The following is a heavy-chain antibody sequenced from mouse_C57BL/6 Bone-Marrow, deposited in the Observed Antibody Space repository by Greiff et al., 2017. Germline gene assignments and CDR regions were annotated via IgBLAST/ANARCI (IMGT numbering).Heavy chain of an antibody. D-gene: IGHD2-4*01. V-gene: IGHV1-69*01. J-gene: IGHJ3*01. CDR3: ARGRLRRPFAY. Sequence: QVQLQQPGAELVMPGASVKLSCKASGYTFTSYWMHWVKQRPGQGLEWIGEIDPSDSYTNYNQKFKGKSTLTVDKSSSTAYMQLSSLTSEDSAVYYCARGRLRRPFAYWCQGTLVTVSA. CDR2: IDPSDSYT. CDR1: GYTFTSYW.